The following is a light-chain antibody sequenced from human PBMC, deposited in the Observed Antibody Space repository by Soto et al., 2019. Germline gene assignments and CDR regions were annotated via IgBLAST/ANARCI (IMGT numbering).Light chain of an antibody. J-gene: IGKJ4*01. Sequence: DVQMTQSPSSLSAFVGDRVTITCRASQGIAPYLAWFQQKPGKVPKLLIYATSTLQSGVPSRFSGSGSGTDFTLTINRLQPEDVGTYYCQKYNSVPLTFGGGTKVAIK. CDR1: QGIAPY. CDR2: ATS. V-gene: IGKV1-27*01. CDR3: QKYNSVPLT.